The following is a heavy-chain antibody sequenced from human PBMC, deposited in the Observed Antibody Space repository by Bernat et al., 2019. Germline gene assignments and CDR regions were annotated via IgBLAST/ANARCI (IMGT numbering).Heavy chain of an antibody. J-gene: IGHJ4*02. Sequence: QVQLVESGGGVVQPGRSLRLSCAASGFTFSNYGMHWVRQAPGKGLEWVAFISYDGTNKYYADSVRGRFTISRDNSKSTLFLQMNSLRAEDTALYYCAGSLMGAIRPPADYWGQGTLVTVSS. V-gene: IGHV3-30*19. CDR3: AGSLMGAIRPPADY. D-gene: IGHD1-26*01. CDR1: GFTFSNYG. CDR2: ISYDGTNK.